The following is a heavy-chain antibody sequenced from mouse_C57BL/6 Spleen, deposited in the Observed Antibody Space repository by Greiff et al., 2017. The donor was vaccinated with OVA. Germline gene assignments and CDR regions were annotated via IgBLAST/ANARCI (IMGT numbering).Heavy chain of an antibody. D-gene: IGHD4-1*01. CDR1: GFTFNTYA. J-gene: IGHJ1*03. Sequence: EVQLVESGGGLVQPKGSLKLSCAASGFTFNTYAMHWVRQAPGKGLEWVARIRSKSSNYATYYADSVKDRFTISRDKSQSMLYLQMNNLKTEDTAMYYCVREGLGRAYFDVWGTGTTVTVAS. CDR2: IRSKSSNYAT. V-gene: IGHV10-3*01. CDR3: VREGLGRAYFDV.